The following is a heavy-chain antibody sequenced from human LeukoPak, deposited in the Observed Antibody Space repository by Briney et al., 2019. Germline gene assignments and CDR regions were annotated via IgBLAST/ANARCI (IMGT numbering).Heavy chain of an antibody. CDR2: ISGSGGST. CDR1: GFTFSSYA. CDR3: ARDPIAVAGTPPTGYFQH. J-gene: IGHJ1*01. V-gene: IGHV3-23*01. D-gene: IGHD6-19*01. Sequence: GGSLRLSCAASGFTFSSYAMSWVRQAPGKGLEWVSAISGSGGSTYYADSVKGRFTISRDNSKNTLYLQMNSLRAEDTAVYYCARDPIAVAGTPPTGYFQHWGQGTLVTVSS.